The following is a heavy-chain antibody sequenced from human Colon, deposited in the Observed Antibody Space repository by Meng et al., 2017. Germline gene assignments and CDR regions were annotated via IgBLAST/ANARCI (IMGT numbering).Heavy chain of an antibody. J-gene: IGHJ4*02. CDR1: GDSISSAIW. CDR2: VYHRGDT. D-gene: IGHD1-7*01. Sequence: QGHLQEAGPGLVKPSGTLSLTCTVSGDSISSAIWWSWVRQPPGKGLEWIGEVYHRGDTNYNPSLKSRVDISVDKSKNQFYLSLFSVTAADTAVYYCGRDQGRELINHWGQGTLVTVSS. CDR3: GRDQGRELINH. V-gene: IGHV4-4*02.